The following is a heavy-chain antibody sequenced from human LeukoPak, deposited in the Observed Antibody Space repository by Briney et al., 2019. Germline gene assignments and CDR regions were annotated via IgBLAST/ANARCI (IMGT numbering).Heavy chain of an antibody. Sequence: SETLSLTCTVYGGSFSGYYWSWIRQPPGKGLEWIGEINHSGSTNYNPSLKSRVTISVDTSKNQFSLKLSSVTAADTAVYYCARRRRIAVAGTPIDYWGQGTLVTVSS. V-gene: IGHV4-34*01. CDR2: INHSGST. D-gene: IGHD6-19*01. J-gene: IGHJ4*02. CDR3: ARRRRIAVAGTPIDY. CDR1: GGSFSGYY.